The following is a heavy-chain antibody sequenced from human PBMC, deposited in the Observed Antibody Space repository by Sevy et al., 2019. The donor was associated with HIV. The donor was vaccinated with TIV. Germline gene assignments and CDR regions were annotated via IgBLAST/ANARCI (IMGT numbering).Heavy chain of an antibody. D-gene: IGHD4-17*01. J-gene: IGHJ6*02. CDR3: ARPRANYVDHYFFYAMDV. Sequence: GGSLRLSCAASGFAFTNYYAMHWVRRAPGKGLEWVSLISYDGSDKYYADSVKGRFTISRDNFKNTLYLQMNSLTTEDTAVYYCARPRANYVDHYFFYAMDVWGQGTTVTVS. CDR1: GFAFTNYYA. V-gene: IGHV3-30-3*01. CDR2: ISYDGSDK.